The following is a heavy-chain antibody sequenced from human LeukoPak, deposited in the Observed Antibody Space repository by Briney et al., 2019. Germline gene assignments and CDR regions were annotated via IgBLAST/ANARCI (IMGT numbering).Heavy chain of an antibody. CDR3: ARGAAAPPLDG. CDR1: GFTFSSYW. V-gene: IGHV3-21*01. Sequence: GGSLRLSCAASGFTFSSYWMSWVRQAPGKGLEWVSSISSSSSYIYYADSVKGRFTISRDNAKNSLYLQMNSLRAEDTAVYYCARGAAAPPLDGWGQGTLVTVSS. D-gene: IGHD6-13*01. CDR2: ISSSSSYI. J-gene: IGHJ5*02.